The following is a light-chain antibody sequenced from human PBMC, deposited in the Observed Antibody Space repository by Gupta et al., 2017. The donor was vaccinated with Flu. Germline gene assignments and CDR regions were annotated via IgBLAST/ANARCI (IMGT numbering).Light chain of an antibody. CDR3: RSLSGSRTRV. CDR2: EVN. J-gene: IGLJ3*02. CDR1: SSDLGVSKC. Sequence: SITMYCTGTSSDLGVSKCVARYKHQPGNAPKLMICEVNHRPSGVSNRFAGSKAGNTASPTIAGIQAEDEADYDWRSLSGSRTRVFGGGTKVTVL. V-gene: IGLV2-14*01.